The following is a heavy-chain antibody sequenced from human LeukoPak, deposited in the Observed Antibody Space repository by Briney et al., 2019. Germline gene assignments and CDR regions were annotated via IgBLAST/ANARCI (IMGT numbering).Heavy chain of an antibody. D-gene: IGHD3-22*01. CDR1: GGSFSGYY. V-gene: IGHV4-34*01. J-gene: IGHJ4*02. CDR3: SSGGWLLGY. CDR2: INHSGST. Sequence: NSSETLSLTCAVYGGSFSGYYWSWIRQPPGKGLEWIGEINHSGSTNYNPSLKSRVTISVDTSKNQFSLKLSSVTAADTAVYYCSSGGWLLGYWGQGTLVTVSS.